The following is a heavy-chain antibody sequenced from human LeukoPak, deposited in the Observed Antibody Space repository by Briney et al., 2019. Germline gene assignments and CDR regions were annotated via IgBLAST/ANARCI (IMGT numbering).Heavy chain of an antibody. J-gene: IGHJ6*02. CDR3: ARVGATLNYYYGMDV. D-gene: IGHD1-26*01. CDR2: MSPNSGNT. CDR1: GYTFTSYD. Sequence: GASVKVSCKASGYTFTSYDINWVRQATGQGLEWMGWMSPNSGNTGYAQKFQGRVTMTRNTSISTAYMELSSLRSEDTAVYYCARVGATLNYYYGMDVWGQGTTVTVSS. V-gene: IGHV1-8*01.